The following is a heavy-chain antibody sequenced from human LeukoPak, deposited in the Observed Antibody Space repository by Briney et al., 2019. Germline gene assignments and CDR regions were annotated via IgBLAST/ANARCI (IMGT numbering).Heavy chain of an antibody. CDR1: GSTVSSNY. Sequence: GGSLRLSCAASGSTVSSNYMSWVRQAPGKGLEWVSVIYSGGSTYYADSVKGRFTISRHNSENTLYLQMNSLRAEDTAVYYCASSPKSFPVRYFDYWGQGTLVTVSS. V-gene: IGHV3-53*04. CDR3: ASSPKSFPVRYFDY. CDR2: IYSGGST. J-gene: IGHJ4*02.